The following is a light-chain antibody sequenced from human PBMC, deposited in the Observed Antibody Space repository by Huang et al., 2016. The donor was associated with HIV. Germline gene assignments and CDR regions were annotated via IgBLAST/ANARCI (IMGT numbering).Light chain of an antibody. V-gene: IGKV1-17*03. CDR1: QGINNY. Sequence: DIQMTQSPSAMSASLGDIVTITCRASQGINNYLAWFQQKPGKVPKRLIYGTSNLQSGVPSRFGGSGSGTEFTLTITRLQPEDFATYYCLQYDSYPWTFGQGTEVEV. CDR3: LQYDSYPWT. J-gene: IGKJ1*01. CDR2: GTS.